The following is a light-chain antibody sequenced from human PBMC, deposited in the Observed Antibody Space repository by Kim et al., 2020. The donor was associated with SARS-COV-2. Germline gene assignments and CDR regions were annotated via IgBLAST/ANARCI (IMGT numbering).Light chain of an antibody. J-gene: IGKJ2*01. V-gene: IGKV3-20*01. Sequence: EIVLTQSPDTLSLSPGERVTLSCRASQSVNSNYLAWYQQKPGQAPRLLIYGTSSRAIGIPDRFSGSGSGTDFTLTISSLEPEDFAVFYCQQYGGSPLYTFGQGTKLEI. CDR2: GTS. CDR3: QQYGGSPLYT. CDR1: QSVNSNY.